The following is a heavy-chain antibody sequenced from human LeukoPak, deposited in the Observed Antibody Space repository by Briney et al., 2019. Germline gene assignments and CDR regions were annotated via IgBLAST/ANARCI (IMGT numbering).Heavy chain of an antibody. Sequence: SETLSLTCGVYGGSFSDYHWNWIRQPPGKGLEWIGYIYYSGSTNYNPSLKSRVTISVDTSKNQFSLKLSSVTAADTAVYYCARGVVIAPQTFDYWGQGTLVTVSS. J-gene: IGHJ4*02. V-gene: IGHV4-59*01. CDR2: IYYSGST. CDR1: GGSFSDYH. D-gene: IGHD2-21*01. CDR3: ARGVVIAPQTFDY.